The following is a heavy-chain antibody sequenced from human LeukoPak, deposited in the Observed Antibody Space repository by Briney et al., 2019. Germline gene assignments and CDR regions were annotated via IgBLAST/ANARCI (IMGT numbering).Heavy chain of an antibody. V-gene: IGHV4-31*03. Sequence: SETLSLTCTVSGGSISSSSYYWSWIRQHPGKGLEWIGYIYYSGSTYYNPSLKSRVTISVDTSKNQFSLKLSSVTAADTAVYYCAREYATVTTPYFDYWGQGTLVTVSS. CDR2: IYYSGST. CDR3: AREYATVTTPYFDY. D-gene: IGHD4-17*01. CDR1: GGSISSSSYY. J-gene: IGHJ4*02.